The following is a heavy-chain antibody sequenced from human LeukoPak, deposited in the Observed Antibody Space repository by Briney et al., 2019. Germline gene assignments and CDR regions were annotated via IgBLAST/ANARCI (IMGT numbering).Heavy chain of an antibody. D-gene: IGHD3-3*01. V-gene: IGHV3-23*01. J-gene: IGHJ4*02. CDR2: ISGSGGST. CDR1: GFTFSSYA. Sequence: PGGSLRLSCAASGFTFSSYAMSWVRQAPGKGLEWVSAISGSGGSTYYADSVKGRFTISRDNSKNTLYLQMNSLRAEDTAVYYCAKDRGVGYDFWSGYAKTYYFDYWGQGTLVTVSS. CDR3: AKDRGVGYDFWSGYAKTYYFDY.